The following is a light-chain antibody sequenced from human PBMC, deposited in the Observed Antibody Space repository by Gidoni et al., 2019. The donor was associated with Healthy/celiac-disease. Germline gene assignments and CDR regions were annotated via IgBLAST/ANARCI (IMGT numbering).Light chain of an antibody. J-gene: IGKJ5*01. V-gene: IGKV1-5*01. CDR2: DAS. CDR1: QSISSW. CDR3: QQYNSYWGFT. Sequence: DIQMPQSPSTLSASVGERVTITCRASQSISSWLAWYQQKPGKAPKLLIYDASSLERGVPSRFSGSGSGTEFTLTISSLQPDDFATYYCQQYNSYWGFTFGQGTRLEIK.